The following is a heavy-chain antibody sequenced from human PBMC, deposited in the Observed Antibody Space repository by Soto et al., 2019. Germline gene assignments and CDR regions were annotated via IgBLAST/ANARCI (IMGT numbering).Heavy chain of an antibody. CDR3: ARDPRLVVVPAAMLDY. V-gene: IGHV3-33*01. CDR1: GITFSSYG. D-gene: IGHD2-2*01. Sequence: GESLKISCAASGITFSSYGMHWVRQAPGKGLEWVAVIWYDGSNKNYADSGKGQFTISRDNSKNTLDLQMNSLRAEDTAVDYCARDPRLVVVPAAMLDYWGQGTLVTVSS. J-gene: IGHJ4*02. CDR2: IWYDGSNK.